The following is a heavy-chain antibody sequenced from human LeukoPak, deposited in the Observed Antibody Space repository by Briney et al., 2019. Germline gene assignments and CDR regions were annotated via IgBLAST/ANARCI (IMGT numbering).Heavy chain of an antibody. D-gene: IGHD6-19*01. CDR3: ARDPQYSSGWSLGLSAFDI. V-gene: IGHV1-18*01. J-gene: IGHJ3*02. CDR2: ISAYNGNT. CDR1: GYTFTSYG. Sequence: GASVKVSCKASGYTFTSYGISWVRQAPGQGLEWMGWISAYNGNTNYAQKLQGRVTMTTDTSTSTAYMELRSLRSDDTAVYYCARDPQYSSGWSLGLSAFDIWGQGTMVTVSS.